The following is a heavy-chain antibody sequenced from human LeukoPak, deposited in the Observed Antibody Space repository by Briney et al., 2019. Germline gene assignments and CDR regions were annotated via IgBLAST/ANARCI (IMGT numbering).Heavy chain of an antibody. CDR1: GVSISSYY. D-gene: IGHD6-25*01. CDR2: IYYSGST. J-gene: IGHJ6*03. Sequence: SETLSLTSTVSGVSISSYYWSWIRQPPGKGLEWIGYIYYSGSTNYNPSLKSRVTISVNTSKNQFSLKLSSVTAADTAVYYCAREGGHRDYMDVWGKGTTVTVSS. CDR3: AREGGHRDYMDV. V-gene: IGHV4-59*01.